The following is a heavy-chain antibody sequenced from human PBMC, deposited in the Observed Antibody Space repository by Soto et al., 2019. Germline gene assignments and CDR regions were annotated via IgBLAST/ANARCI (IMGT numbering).Heavy chain of an antibody. CDR2: IYYSDST. Sequence: SETLSLTCTVSGGSISSYYWSWIRQPPGKGLEWIGYIYYSDSTNYNPSLKSRVIISVDTSKNQFSLMLYSVTAADTAVYYCARLGYCDSCPRGGGFDCWGQGTLVTVSS. CDR1: GGSISSYY. CDR3: ARLGYCDSCPRGGGFDC. J-gene: IGHJ4*02. D-gene: IGHD2-15*01. V-gene: IGHV4-59*12.